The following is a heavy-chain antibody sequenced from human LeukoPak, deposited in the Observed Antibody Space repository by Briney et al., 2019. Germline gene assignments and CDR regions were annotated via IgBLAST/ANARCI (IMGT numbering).Heavy chain of an antibody. V-gene: IGHV3-15*01. CDR3: TSNRIPSTAVTTWY. Sequence: RSLRLSCAASGFTFRSDAMHWVRQAPGKGLEWLGRITAGGATDYAAPVKGRFTISRDNSENTLYLQVNNLKTEDTAVYYCTSNRIPSTAVTTWYWGQGTLVTVSS. CDR1: GFTFRSDA. D-gene: IGHD4-17*01. CDR2: ITAGGAT. J-gene: IGHJ4*02.